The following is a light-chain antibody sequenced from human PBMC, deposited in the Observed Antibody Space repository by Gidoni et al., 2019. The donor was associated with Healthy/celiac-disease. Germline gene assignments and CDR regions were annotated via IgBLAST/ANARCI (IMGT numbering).Light chain of an antibody. CDR1: QSISSY. CDR3: QQSYSTPRYT. V-gene: IGKV1-39*01. Sequence: DIQMTQSPSSLSASVGDRVTITCRASQSISSYLNWNQQKPGKAPKLLIYAASSLQSGVPSRFSGSGSGTGFTLTISSLQPEDFATYYCQQSYSTPRYTFXHXTKLEIK. J-gene: IGKJ2*01. CDR2: AAS.